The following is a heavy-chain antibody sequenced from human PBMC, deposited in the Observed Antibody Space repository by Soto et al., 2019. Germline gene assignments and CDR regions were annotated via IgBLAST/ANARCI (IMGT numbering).Heavy chain of an antibody. CDR1: GGTFSSDT. CDR2: IIPILGIA. V-gene: IGHV1-69*04. J-gene: IGHJ6*02. CDR3: ARDLGAIYDILTGYGMDV. Sequence: ASVKGSCKASGGTFSSDTISWVRQAPGQGLEWMGRIIPILGIANYAQKFQGRVTITADKSTSTAYMELSSLRSEDTAVYYCARDLGAIYDILTGYGMDVWGQGTTVTVSS. D-gene: IGHD3-9*01.